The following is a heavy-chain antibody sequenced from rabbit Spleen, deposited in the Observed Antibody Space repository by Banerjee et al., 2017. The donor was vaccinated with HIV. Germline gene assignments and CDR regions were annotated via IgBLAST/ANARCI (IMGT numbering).Heavy chain of an antibody. V-gene: IGHV1S45*01. J-gene: IGHJ6*01. Sequence: QEQLVESGGGLVQPGGSLKLSCKASGFDFSRYGVSWVRQAPGKGLEWIGYIDPIFDTTYYASWAKGRFTISKTSSTTATLQMTSLTAADTATYFCARDLDGVIGWNFGWWGPGTLVTVS. CDR1: GFDFSRYG. CDR3: ARDLDGVIGWNFGW. D-gene: IGHD4-1*01. CDR2: IDPIFDTT.